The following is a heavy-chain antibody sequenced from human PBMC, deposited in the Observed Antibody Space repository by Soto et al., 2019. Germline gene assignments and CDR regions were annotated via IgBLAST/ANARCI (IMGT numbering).Heavy chain of an antibody. J-gene: IGHJ4*02. D-gene: IGHD1-26*01. CDR2: IYHSGST. Sequence: QVHLQESGPGLVRPSGTLSLTCAVSGASISSTTNWWSWVRQPPGKGLEWIAEIYHSGSTNYNPSIKSRVTMSVDKATNTFSLELTTVTAADTAIYYCARMMGATRVDFWGQGTLVIVSS. CDR3: ARMMGATRVDF. V-gene: IGHV4-4*02. CDR1: GASISSTTNW.